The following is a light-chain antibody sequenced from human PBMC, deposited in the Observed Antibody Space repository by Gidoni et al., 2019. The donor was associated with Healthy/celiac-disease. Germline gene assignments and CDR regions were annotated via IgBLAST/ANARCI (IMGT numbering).Light chain of an antibody. CDR1: QSISSY. J-gene: IGKJ2*01. CDR2: AAS. CDR3: QQSYSTPYT. Sequence: IQMTPSPSSLSASVGDRVTITCQASQSISSYLNWYQQKPGKAPKLLIYAASSLQSGVPSRFSGSGSGTDFTLTISSLQPEDFATYYCQQSYSTPYTFGQGTKLEIK. V-gene: IGKV1-39*01.